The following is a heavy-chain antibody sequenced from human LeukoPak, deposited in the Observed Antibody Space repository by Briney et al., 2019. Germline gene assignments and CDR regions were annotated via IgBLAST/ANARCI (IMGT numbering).Heavy chain of an antibody. J-gene: IGHJ4*02. D-gene: IGHD5-12*01. Sequence: GGSLRLSCAASGFTFSSYWMHWVRQAPGKGLVWVSRINSDGSSTSYADSVKGRFTISRDNAKNTLYLQMNSLRAEDTAVYCCAKVGGYSGYDFGYWGQGTLVTVSS. CDR2: INSDGSST. V-gene: IGHV3-74*01. CDR3: AKVGGYSGYDFGY. CDR1: GFTFSSYW.